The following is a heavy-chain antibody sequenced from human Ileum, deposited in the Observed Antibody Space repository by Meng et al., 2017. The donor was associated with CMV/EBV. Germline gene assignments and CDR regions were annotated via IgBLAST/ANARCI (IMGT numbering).Heavy chain of an antibody. Sequence: EGSLRLSCEASGFSISGYWMHWVRQAPGRGLEWISRINRRADGGTTDYAASVKGRFTISRDDSKTTFYLQMNSLKIEDTAVYYCSAAFLGYWGQGTLVTVSS. D-gene: IGHD3-3*01. CDR2: INRRADGGTT. CDR1: GFSISGYW. CDR3: SAAFLGY. V-gene: IGHV3-15*05. J-gene: IGHJ4*02.